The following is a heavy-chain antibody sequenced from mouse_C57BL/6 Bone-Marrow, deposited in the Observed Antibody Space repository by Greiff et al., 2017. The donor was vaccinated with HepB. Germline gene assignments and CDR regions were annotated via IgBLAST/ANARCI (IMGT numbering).Heavy chain of an antibody. Sequence: EVHLVESGPGLVKPSQSLSLTCSVTGYSITSGYYWNWIRQFPGNKLEWMGYISYDGSNNYNPSLKNRISITRDTSKNQFFLKLNSVTTEDTATYYCARDRRLPAWFAYWGQGTLVTVSA. D-gene: IGHD2-2*01. V-gene: IGHV3-6*01. CDR2: ISYDGSN. CDR3: ARDRRLPAWFAY. CDR1: GYSITSGYY. J-gene: IGHJ3*01.